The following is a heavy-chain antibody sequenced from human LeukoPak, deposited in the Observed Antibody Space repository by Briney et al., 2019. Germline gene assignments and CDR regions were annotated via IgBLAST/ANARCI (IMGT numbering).Heavy chain of an antibody. CDR1: GFSFSTDT. CDR3: ASRPGDFIDSSVYYSF. J-gene: IGHJ4*02. Sequence: PGGSLRLSCAASGFSFSTDTVNWVRQARGKGLEWVSSISSSSTYIYYTDSVKGRFAISRDNARNAVYLQMNSLRTEDTGVYYCASRPGDFIDSSVYYSFWGQRTLVTVSS. D-gene: IGHD3-22*01. CDR2: ISSSSTYI. V-gene: IGHV3-21*01.